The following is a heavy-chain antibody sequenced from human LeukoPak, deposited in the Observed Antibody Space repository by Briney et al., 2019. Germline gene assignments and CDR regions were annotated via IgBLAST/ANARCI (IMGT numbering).Heavy chain of an antibody. Sequence: GGSLRLSCAASGFTFSSYWMHWVRQAPGKGLVWVSRINSNGSTTFYADSVKGRFTISRDNAKNTLYLQMNSLRAEDTAVYYCARAKGVSTGYRPTDYWGQGTLVTVSS. J-gene: IGHJ4*02. CDR1: GFTFSSYW. V-gene: IGHV3-74*01. CDR3: ARAKGVSTGYRPTDY. CDR2: INSNGSTT. D-gene: IGHD3-22*01.